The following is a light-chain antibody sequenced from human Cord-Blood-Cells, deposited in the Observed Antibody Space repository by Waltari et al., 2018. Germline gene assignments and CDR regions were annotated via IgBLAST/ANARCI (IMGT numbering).Light chain of an antibody. CDR1: SSDVGGYNY. CDR3: SSYTSSSTVV. V-gene: IGLV2-14*01. Sequence: QSALTQPASVSGSPGQSITISCTGTSSDVGGYNYVPWYQQHPGKAPKLIIYDVSNRPSGVYNRFSGSKYGNTASLTISGLQAEDEAYYYCSSYTSSSTVVFGGGTKLTVL. J-gene: IGLJ2*01. CDR2: DVS.